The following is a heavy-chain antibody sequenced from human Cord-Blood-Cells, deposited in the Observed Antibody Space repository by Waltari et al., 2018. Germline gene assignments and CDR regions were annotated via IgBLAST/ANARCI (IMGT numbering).Heavy chain of an antibody. J-gene: IGHJ3*02. CDR2: IIPIVGIA. D-gene: IGHD2-21*01. V-gene: IGHV1-69*09. CDR3: ATYVVVIAMGAFDI. Sequence: QVQLVQSGAEVQKPGSSVQVSCKASGGTFRSYPISWLPPPPGQGLEWMGRIIPIVGIANYAQKFQGRVTITADKSTSTAYMELSSLRSEDTAVYYGATYVVVIAMGAFDIWGQGTMVTVSS. CDR1: GGTFRSYP.